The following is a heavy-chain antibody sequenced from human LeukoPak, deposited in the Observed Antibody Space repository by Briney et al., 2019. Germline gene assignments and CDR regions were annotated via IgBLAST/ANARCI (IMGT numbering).Heavy chain of an antibody. CDR3: AKGVYSYGYFDY. D-gene: IGHD5-18*01. V-gene: IGHV3-NL1*01. J-gene: IGHJ4*02. CDR1: GFTFSSYG. Sequence: QTGGSLRLSCAASGFTFSSYGMHWVRQAPGKGLEWVAVIYNGGSTYYADSVKGRFTISRDNSKNTLYLQMNSLRAEDTAVYYCAKGVYSYGYFDYWGQGTLVTVSS. CDR2: IYNGGST.